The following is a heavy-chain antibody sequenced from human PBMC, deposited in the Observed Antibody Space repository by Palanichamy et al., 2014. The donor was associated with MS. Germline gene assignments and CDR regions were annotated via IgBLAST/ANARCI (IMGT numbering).Heavy chain of an antibody. V-gene: IGHV1-8*03. CDR1: GYAFTSHD. Sequence: QVQLVQSGAEVKKPGASVKVSCKASGYAFTSHDINWVRQATGQGLEWVGWMIPNSGNTGYAQKFQGRVTITRNTSISTAYMELSSLRSEDTAVYYCARGFGVVTYAAYFDYWGQGTLVTVSS. D-gene: IGHD3-3*01. CDR2: MIPNSGNT. J-gene: IGHJ4*02. CDR3: ARGFGVVTYAAYFDY.